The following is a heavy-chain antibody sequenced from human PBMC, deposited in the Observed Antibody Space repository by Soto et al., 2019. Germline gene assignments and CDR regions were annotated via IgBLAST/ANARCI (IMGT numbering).Heavy chain of an antibody. V-gene: IGHV1-18*01. J-gene: IGHJ1*01. D-gene: IGHD2-2*01. CDR3: ARDIGSTSPGYFQH. CDR2: ISAYNGNT. CDR1: GYTFTSYG. Sequence: QVQLVQSGAEVKKPGASVKVSCKASGYTFTSYGICWVRQAPGQGLEWMGWISAYNGNTNYAQKLQGRVTMTTNTSTSTAYMELRSLRYDDTAVYYCARDIGSTSPGYFQHWGQGTLVTVSS.